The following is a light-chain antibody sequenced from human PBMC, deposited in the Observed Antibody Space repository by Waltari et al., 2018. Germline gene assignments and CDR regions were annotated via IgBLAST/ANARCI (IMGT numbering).Light chain of an antibody. Sequence: QAVVTQKPSLPVSPGGTVTLTCGPRTGAVPGCHYTYWIQQKPGQVPRTLVYDTTNKHSWTPARFSGSLLGGKAALTLSGAQPEDEADYYCLLFFSGIRGVFGGGTKLTV. CDR2: DTT. J-gene: IGLJ2*01. CDR1: TGAVPGCHY. V-gene: IGLV7-46*01. CDR3: LLFFSGIRGV.